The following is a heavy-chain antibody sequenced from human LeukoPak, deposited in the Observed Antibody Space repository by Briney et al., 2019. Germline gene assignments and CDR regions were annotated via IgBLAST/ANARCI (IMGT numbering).Heavy chain of an antibody. Sequence: PGGSLRLSCAASGFTFSSYAMSWARQAPGKGLEWVSAISGSGGSTYYADSVKGRFTISRDSSKNTLYLQMNSLRAEDTAVYYCAKEQGYSSSWPDYWGQGILVTVSS. CDR2: ISGSGGST. CDR1: GFTFSSYA. V-gene: IGHV3-23*01. CDR3: AKEQGYSSSWPDY. D-gene: IGHD6-13*01. J-gene: IGHJ4*02.